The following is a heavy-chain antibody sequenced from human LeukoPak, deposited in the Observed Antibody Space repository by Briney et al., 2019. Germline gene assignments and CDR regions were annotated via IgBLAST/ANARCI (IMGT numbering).Heavy chain of an antibody. CDR3: AKRLGATVTTLGYYFDY. D-gene: IGHD4-4*01. CDR1: GFTFSSYA. Sequence: GGSLRLSCAASGFTFSSYAMSWVRQAPGKGLEWVSAISGSGGSTYYADSVKGRFTISRDNSKNTLYLQMNSLRAEDTAVYYCAKRLGATVTTLGYYFDYWGQGTLVTVSS. V-gene: IGHV3-23*01. J-gene: IGHJ4*02. CDR2: ISGSGGST.